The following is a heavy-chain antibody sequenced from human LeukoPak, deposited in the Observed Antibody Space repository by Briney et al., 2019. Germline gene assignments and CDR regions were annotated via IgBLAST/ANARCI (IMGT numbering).Heavy chain of an antibody. V-gene: IGHV4-61*01. CDR1: GGSVSSGSYY. CDR3: ARDVRTINVLTGYYRPYYFDY. CDR2: IYHTGST. Sequence: SETLSLTCTVSGGSVSSGSYYWSWIRQPPGKGLERIGHIYHTGSTNYNPSLKSRVTISLDTSKNQFSLKLTSVSAADTAVYYCARDVRTINVLTGYYRPYYFDYWGQGTLVTVSS. J-gene: IGHJ4*02. D-gene: IGHD3-9*01.